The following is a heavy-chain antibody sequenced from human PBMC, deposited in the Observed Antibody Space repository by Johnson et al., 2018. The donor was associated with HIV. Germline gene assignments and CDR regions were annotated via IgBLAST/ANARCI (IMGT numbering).Heavy chain of an antibody. CDR2: IRFDGSNN. Sequence: QVQLVESGGGVVQPGGSLRLSCAASGFPFSNYGMHWVRQAPGKGLEWVAFIRFDGSNNYYADSVKCRFTISRDNSKNTLYLQMNSLRAEDTAVYYCAKGPNGQLDDAFHIWGQGTMVTVSS. J-gene: IGHJ3*02. D-gene: IGHD6-6*01. V-gene: IGHV3-30*02. CDR1: GFPFSNYG. CDR3: AKGPNGQLDDAFHI.